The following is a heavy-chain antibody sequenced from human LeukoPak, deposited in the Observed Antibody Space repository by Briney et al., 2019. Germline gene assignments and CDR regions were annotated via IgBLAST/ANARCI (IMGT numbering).Heavy chain of an antibody. CDR3: ARDRPYYYGSGSYYDGFDS. V-gene: IGHV4-59*01. J-gene: IGHJ4*02. Sequence: PSETLSLTCTVSGSSISRYYWSWLRQPPGKGLEWIGYIYHSGSTNYNPSLKSRVTISLDTSKNQFSLKLSSVTAADTAVHYCARDRPYYYGSGSYYDGFDSWGQGTLVTVSS. D-gene: IGHD3-10*01. CDR2: IYHSGST. CDR1: GSSISRYY.